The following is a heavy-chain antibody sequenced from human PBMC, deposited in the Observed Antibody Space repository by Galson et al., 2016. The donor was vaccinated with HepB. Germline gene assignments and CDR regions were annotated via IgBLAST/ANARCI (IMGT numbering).Heavy chain of an antibody. J-gene: IGHJ5*02. CDR2: IIPLFGPA. D-gene: IGHD5-12*01. Sequence: SCKASGGSFRNYSINWVRQAPGQGLEWMGGIIPLFGPANYAQKFQGRVTITADESTSTAYMELSSLRSEDTAMYCCARVDVVHSEIGWFDPWGQGTLVTVSS. CDR3: ARVDVVHSEIGWFDP. CDR1: GGSFRNYS. V-gene: IGHV1-69*01.